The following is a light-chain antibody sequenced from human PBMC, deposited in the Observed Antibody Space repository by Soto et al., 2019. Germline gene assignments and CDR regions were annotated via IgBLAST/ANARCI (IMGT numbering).Light chain of an antibody. CDR2: AAS. Sequence: DLQLTQSPSFLSPSIGASVTITCRASQVISTSLAWYQVKPGKAPKLLIYAASTLESGVPSRFSATVSGTEGSIKLPSLQPEDGETYDGQQLFDSPITFGQGTRLEIK. CDR3: QQLFDSPIT. J-gene: IGKJ5*01. V-gene: IGKV1-9*01. CDR1: QVISTS.